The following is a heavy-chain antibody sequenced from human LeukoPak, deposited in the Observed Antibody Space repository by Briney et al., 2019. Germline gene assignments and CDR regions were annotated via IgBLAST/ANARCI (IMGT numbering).Heavy chain of an antibody. CDR3: ATSRSGLYYVFDY. J-gene: IGHJ4*02. Sequence: PGGSLRLSCAASGFTFSTYVMRWVRQAPGKGLEWVSGISNSGGSTSYADSVKGRFTISSDTSKNTLYLQMNSLRAEDTAVYYCATSRSGLYYVFDYWGRGTLVTVSS. CDR1: GFTFSTYV. V-gene: IGHV3-23*01. D-gene: IGHD3-3*01. CDR2: ISNSGGST.